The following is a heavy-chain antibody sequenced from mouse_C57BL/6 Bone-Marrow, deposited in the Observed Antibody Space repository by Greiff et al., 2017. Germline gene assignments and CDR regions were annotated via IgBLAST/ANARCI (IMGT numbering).Heavy chain of an antibody. Sequence: QVQLQQPGAELVRPGSSVKLSCKASGYTFTSYWMDWVKQRPGQGLEWIGNIYPSASETHYNQKFKDKATLTVDNSSSPADMQRSSLTADDAAVYYCARILSRTDWGQGTTLTVSS. J-gene: IGHJ2*01. D-gene: IGHD3-1*01. CDR1: GYTFTSYW. CDR2: IYPSASET. CDR3: ARILSRTD. V-gene: IGHV1-61*01.